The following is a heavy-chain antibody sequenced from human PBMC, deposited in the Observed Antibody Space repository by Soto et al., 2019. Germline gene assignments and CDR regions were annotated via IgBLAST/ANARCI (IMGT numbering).Heavy chain of an antibody. CDR1: GFTFSSYG. V-gene: IGHV3-33*01. CDR3: ARGSSGWPLDY. CDR2: IWYDGSNK. D-gene: IGHD6-19*01. J-gene: IGHJ4*02. Sequence: GGSLRLSCAASGFTFSSYGMHWVRQAPGKGLEWVAVIWYDGSNKYYADSVKGRFTISRYNSKNTLYLQMDSLRAEDTAMYYCARGSSGWPLDYWGQGTLVTVSS.